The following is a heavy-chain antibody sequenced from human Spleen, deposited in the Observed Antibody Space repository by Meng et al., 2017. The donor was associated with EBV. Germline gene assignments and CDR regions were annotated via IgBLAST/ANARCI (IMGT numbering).Heavy chain of an antibody. J-gene: IGHJ5*02. Sequence: QLQLQESGPGLVKPSXXXXLTXXVXXGSINSSSSYWGWIRQPPGKGLEWIGSIYYSGRTYYNPSLKSRVTISVDTSKNQFSLKLSSVTAADTAMYFCAKENPGVTPAPNWFDPWGQGTLVTVSS. V-gene: IGHV4-39*07. CDR2: IYYSGRT. CDR1: XGSINSSSSY. D-gene: IGHD2-21*02. CDR3: AKENPGVTPAPNWFDP.